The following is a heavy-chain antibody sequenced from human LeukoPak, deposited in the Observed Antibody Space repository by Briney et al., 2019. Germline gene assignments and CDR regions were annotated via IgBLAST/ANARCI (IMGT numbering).Heavy chain of an antibody. V-gene: IGHV3-30*02. CDR3: AKESTIYCGGDCYSIGADY. CDR2: IWYDESKT. J-gene: IGHJ4*02. Sequence: GGSLRLSCVVSGFPFTNNPMYWVRQAPGKGLEWVAFIWYDESKTYYADSVKGRFTISRDNSKNTLYLQMNSLRAEDTAVYYCAKESTIYCGGDCYSIGADYWGQGTLVTVSS. CDR1: GFPFTNNP. D-gene: IGHD2-21*02.